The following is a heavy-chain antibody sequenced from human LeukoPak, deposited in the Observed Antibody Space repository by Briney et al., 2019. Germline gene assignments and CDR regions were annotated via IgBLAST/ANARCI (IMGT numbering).Heavy chain of an antibody. CDR3: ARDPSYYDSSGYRIWYFDY. CDR2: INHSGST. D-gene: IGHD3-22*01. CDR1: GGSISSYY. V-gene: IGHV4-34*01. Sequence: PSETLSLTCSVSGGSISSYYWSWIRQPPGKGLEWIGEINHSGSTNYNPSLKSRVTISVDTSKNQFSLKLSSVTAADTAVYYCARDPSYYDSSGYRIWYFDYWGQGTLVTVSS. J-gene: IGHJ4*02.